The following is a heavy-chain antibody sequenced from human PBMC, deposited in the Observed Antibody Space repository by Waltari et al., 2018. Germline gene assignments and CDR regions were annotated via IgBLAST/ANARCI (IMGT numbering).Heavy chain of an antibody. V-gene: IGHV1-8*01. Sequence: QVQLVQSGAEVRKPGASVKVSCKASGYSFANFDINWVRRAPGQGLEWVGGMHPGRDYDRGYAQKFQGRVTMTRDTSINAAYMELTSLTSDDTAVYYCTRGWGGNTAYQQFDFWGQGTLVTVSS. D-gene: IGHD3-16*01. CDR3: TRGWGGNTAYQQFDF. J-gene: IGHJ4*02. CDR2: MHPGRDYDR. CDR1: GYSFANFD.